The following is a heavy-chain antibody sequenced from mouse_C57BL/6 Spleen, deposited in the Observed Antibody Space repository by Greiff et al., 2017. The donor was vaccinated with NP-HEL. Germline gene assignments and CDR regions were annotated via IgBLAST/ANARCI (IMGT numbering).Heavy chain of an antibody. D-gene: IGHD2-4*01. CDR2: ISSGGSYT. Sequence: DVKLVESGGDLVKPGGSLKLSCAASGFTFSSYGMSWVRQTPDKRLEWVATISSGGSYTYYPDSVKGRFTISRDNAKNTRYLQMSSLKSEDTAMYYCARHEGYDYDGWYFDVWGTGTTVTVSS. V-gene: IGHV5-6*02. CDR1: GFTFSSYG. CDR3: ARHEGYDYDGWYFDV. J-gene: IGHJ1*03.